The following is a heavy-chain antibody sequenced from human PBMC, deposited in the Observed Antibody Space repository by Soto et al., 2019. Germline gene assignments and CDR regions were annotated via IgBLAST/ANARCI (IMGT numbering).Heavy chain of an antibody. D-gene: IGHD2-8*01. CDR2: IIPIFGTA. J-gene: IGHJ6*02. CDR1: GGTFSSYA. Sequence: GASVKVSCKASGGTFSSYAISWVRQAPGQGLEWMGGIIPIFGTANYAQKFQGRVTITADESTSTAYMELSSLRSEDTAVYYCAREDPGYCTNGVCYHYYYGMDVWGQGTTVTVSS. V-gene: IGHV1-69*13. CDR3: AREDPGYCTNGVCYHYYYGMDV.